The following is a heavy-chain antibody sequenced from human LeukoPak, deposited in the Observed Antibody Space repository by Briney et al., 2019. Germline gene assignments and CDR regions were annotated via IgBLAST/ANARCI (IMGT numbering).Heavy chain of an antibody. CDR1: GFTFSSYG. V-gene: IGHV3-7*01. CDR3: SRGNWGSSGGHC. Sequence: GGSLRLSCAASGFTFSSYGMHWVRQAPGKGLEWVANIKEDGSDKRYAESVKGRFAISRDNAENTVYLQMNSLRAEDTAVYYCSRGNWGSSGGHCWGQGTLVTVSS. D-gene: IGHD7-27*01. CDR2: IKEDGSDK. J-gene: IGHJ4*02.